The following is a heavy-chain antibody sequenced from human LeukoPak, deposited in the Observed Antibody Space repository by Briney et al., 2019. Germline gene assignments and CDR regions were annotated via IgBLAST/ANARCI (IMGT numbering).Heavy chain of an antibody. D-gene: IGHD3-9*01. V-gene: IGHV3-21*01. J-gene: IGHJ4*02. CDR1: GFTFSSYS. CDR2: ISSSSSYI. Sequence: GGSLRLSCAASGFTFSSYSMNWVRQAPGKGLEWVSSISSSSSYIYYADSVNGRFTISRDNAKNSLYLQMNSLRAEDTAVYYCARADYDILTGPLFFDYWGQGTLVTVSS. CDR3: ARADYDILTGPLFFDY.